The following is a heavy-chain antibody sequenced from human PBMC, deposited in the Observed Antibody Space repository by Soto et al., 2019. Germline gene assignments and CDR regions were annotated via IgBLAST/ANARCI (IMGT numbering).Heavy chain of an antibody. CDR1: GYTFTSYA. CDR3: ARAKTMTGAFDI. J-gene: IGHJ3*02. V-gene: IGHV1-3*01. D-gene: IGHD3-22*01. CDR2: INAGNGNT. Sequence: ASVKVSCKASGYTFTSYAMHWVRQAPGQRLEWMGWINAGNGNTKYSQKFQGRVTITRDTSASTAYMELSSLRSEDTAVYYCARAKTMTGAFDIWGQATMLTVSS.